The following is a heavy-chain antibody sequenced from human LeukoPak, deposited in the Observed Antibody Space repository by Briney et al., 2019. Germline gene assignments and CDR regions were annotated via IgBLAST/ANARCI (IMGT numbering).Heavy chain of an antibody. D-gene: IGHD1-14*01. CDR1: GFTFSSYA. Sequence: GRSLRLSCEASGFTFSSYALHWVRQAPGKGLEWVAVTSYDGSNTFYADSVKGRFTISRDNSKNALYLQMNSLRTEDTALYYYARDRVVLGYVVPEAPGYAFDTWGQGTLVTVSS. CDR3: ARDRVVLGYVVPEAPGYAFDT. J-gene: IGHJ3*02. V-gene: IGHV3-30*04. CDR2: TSYDGSNT.